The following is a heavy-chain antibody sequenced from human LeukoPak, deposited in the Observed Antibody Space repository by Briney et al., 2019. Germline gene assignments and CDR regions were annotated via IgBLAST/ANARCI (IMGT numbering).Heavy chain of an antibody. CDR1: GFTFSSDS. J-gene: IGHJ4*02. CDR3: AKGDWDY. CDR2: ITSSSSTI. Sequence: PGGSLRLSCAACGFTFSSDSMHWVRQAPGKGLEWVSYITSSSSTIYYADSVKGRFTISRDNAKNSLYLQLNSLRDEDTAVYYCAKGDWDYWDQGTLVTVSS. V-gene: IGHV3-48*02. D-gene: IGHD3-9*01.